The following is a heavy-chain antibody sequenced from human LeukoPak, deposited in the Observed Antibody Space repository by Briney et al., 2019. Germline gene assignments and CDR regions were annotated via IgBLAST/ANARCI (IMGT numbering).Heavy chain of an antibody. V-gene: IGHV3-33*06. CDR1: GFMFSSYG. D-gene: IGHD5-18*01. J-gene: IGHJ4*02. CDR3: AKGPSDTTLATAFDY. Sequence: GESLKISCAASGFMFSSYGMYWVRQAPGKGLEWVAVIWYDGSNKYYTDSVRGRFTISRDNSKNTLYLQMNSLRVEDTAVYYCAKGPSDTTLATAFDYWGQGTLVTVSS. CDR2: IWYDGSNK.